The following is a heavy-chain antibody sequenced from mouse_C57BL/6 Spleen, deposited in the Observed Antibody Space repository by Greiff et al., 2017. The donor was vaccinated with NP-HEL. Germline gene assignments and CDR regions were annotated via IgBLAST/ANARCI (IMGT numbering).Heavy chain of an antibody. CDR3: AVYYSNYDYFDY. Sequence: VQLQQSGPELVKPGASVKISCKASGYSFTGYYMNWVKQSPEKSLEWIGEINPSTGGTTYNQKFKAKATLTVDKSSSTAYMQLKSLTSEDSAVYYCAVYYSNYDYFDYWGQGTTLTVSS. CDR2: INPSTGGT. CDR1: GYSFTGYY. D-gene: IGHD2-5*01. V-gene: IGHV1-42*01. J-gene: IGHJ2*01.